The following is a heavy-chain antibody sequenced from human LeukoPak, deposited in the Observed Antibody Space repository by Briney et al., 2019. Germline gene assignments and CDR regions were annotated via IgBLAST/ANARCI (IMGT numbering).Heavy chain of an antibody. V-gene: IGHV3-11*01. D-gene: IGHD3-3*01. CDR1: GFTFSYYY. J-gene: IGHJ3*02. Sequence: GGSLRLSCAASGFTFSYYYMSWIRQAPGKGLEWISYITSSGSTIYYADSVKGRFTISRDNAKNSLYLQMNSLRAEDTAVYYCAGHYEVSVAFDIWGQGTMVTVSS. CDR2: ITSSGSTI. CDR3: AGHYEVSVAFDI.